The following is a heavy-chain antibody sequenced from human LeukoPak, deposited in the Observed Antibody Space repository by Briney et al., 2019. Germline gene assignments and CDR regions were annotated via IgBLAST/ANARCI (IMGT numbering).Heavy chain of an antibody. CDR1: GYTFTSYG. J-gene: IGHJ4*02. V-gene: IGHV1-18*01. CDR3: ARDKQWELPAPSPFDY. Sequence: GASVKVSCKASGYTFTSYGISWVRQAPGQGLEWMGWISAYNGNTNYAQKLQGRVTMTTDTSTSTAYMELRSLRSDDTAVYYCARDKQWELPAPSPFDYWGQGTLVTVSS. CDR2: ISAYNGNT. D-gene: IGHD1-26*01.